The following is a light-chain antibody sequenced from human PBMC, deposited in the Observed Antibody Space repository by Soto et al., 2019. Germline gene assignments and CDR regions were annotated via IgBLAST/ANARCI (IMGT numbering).Light chain of an antibody. CDR3: QQYNDWPPTT. CDR1: QSLDSN. V-gene: IGKV3-15*01. Sequence: MTQSPSTLSVFPGERATVSCRASQSLDSNLAWYHQKPGQAPRLLIYRASTRATGIPARFSGSGSETEFTLTISSLQSEDSAVYYCQQYNDWPPTTFGQGTRLEIK. CDR2: RAS. J-gene: IGKJ5*01.